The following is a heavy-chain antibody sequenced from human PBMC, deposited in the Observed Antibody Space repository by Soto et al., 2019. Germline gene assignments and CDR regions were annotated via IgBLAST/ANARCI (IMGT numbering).Heavy chain of an antibody. CDR2: INPIIGGT. CDR1: GYTFTGYY. CDR3: ARGDSSSWSHFGY. J-gene: IGHJ4*02. Sequence: QVQLVQSGAEVKKPGASVNVSCKASGYTFTGYYMHWVRQAPGQGLEWMGWINPIIGGTNYAQKFQGRVTMTKGTSISTAYMELSRLRSADTAVYSWARGDSSSWSHFGYWGQGTLVTVSS. D-gene: IGHD6-13*01. V-gene: IGHV1-2*02.